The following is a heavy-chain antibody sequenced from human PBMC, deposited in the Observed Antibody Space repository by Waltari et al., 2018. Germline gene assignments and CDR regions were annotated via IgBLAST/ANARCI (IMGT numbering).Heavy chain of an antibody. D-gene: IGHD1-26*01. Sequence: EVQLVESGGGLVQPGGSLRLSCAASGFTFRRYRMTWVRQAQGKGLEWVSYISSSSSTIYYADSVKGRFTISRDNAKNSLYLQMNSLRAEDTAVYYCARGRELALRAFDIWGQGTMVTVSS. CDR2: ISSSSSTI. V-gene: IGHV3-48*04. CDR1: GFTFRRYR. J-gene: IGHJ3*02. CDR3: ARGRELALRAFDI.